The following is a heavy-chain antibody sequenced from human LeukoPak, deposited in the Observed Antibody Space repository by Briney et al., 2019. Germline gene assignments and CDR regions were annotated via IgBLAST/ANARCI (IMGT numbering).Heavy chain of an antibody. Sequence: GRSLRLSCAASGFTFSSYAMHWVRQAPGKGLEWVAVISYDGSNKYYADSVKGRFTISRVNSKNTLYLQMNSLRAEDTAVYYCAREDTVTTGFDYWGQGTLVTVSS. CDR2: ISYDGSNK. J-gene: IGHJ4*02. CDR3: AREDTVTTGFDY. V-gene: IGHV3-30-3*01. CDR1: GFTFSSYA. D-gene: IGHD4-17*01.